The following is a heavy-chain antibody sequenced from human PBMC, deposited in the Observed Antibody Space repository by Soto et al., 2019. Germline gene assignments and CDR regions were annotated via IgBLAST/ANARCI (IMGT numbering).Heavy chain of an antibody. CDR3: ARWMTTVTDYYYGMDV. Sequence: EVQLVESGGGLVQPGGSLRLSCAASGFTFSSYWMSWVRQAPGKGLEWVANIKQDGSEKYYVDSVKGRFTISRDNAKNSLYLQMNSLRAEDTAVYYCARWMTTVTDYYYGMDVWGQGTTVTVSS. CDR1: GFTFSSYW. D-gene: IGHD4-4*01. V-gene: IGHV3-7*03. J-gene: IGHJ6*02. CDR2: IKQDGSEK.